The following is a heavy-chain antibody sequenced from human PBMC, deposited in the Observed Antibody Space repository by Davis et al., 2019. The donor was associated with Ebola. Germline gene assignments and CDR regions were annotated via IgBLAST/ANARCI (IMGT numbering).Heavy chain of an antibody. CDR1: GYTFTGYY. J-gene: IGHJ5*02. V-gene: IGHV1-2*04. CDR2: INPNSGGT. D-gene: IGHD1-7*01. Sequence: ASVKVSCKASGYTFTGYYMHWVRQAPGQGLEWMGWINPNSGGTNYAQKFQGWVTMTRDTSISTAYMELSRLRSDDTAVYYCARDLFHWNYGGFDPWGQGTLVTVSS. CDR3: ARDLFHWNYGGFDP.